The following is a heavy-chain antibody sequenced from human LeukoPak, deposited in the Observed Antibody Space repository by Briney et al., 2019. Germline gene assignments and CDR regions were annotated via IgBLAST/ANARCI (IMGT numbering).Heavy chain of an antibody. D-gene: IGHD3-22*01. CDR3: ARDGDYDSSGYYFWC. CDR1: GYTFTSYG. Sequence: ASVKISCKASGYTFTSYGISWLRQAPGQGLEWMGWISAYNGNTNYAQKLQGRVTITTDTSTSTAYMELRSLRSDDTAVYNCARDGDYDSSGYYFWCWGQGTLVTVSS. CDR2: ISAYNGNT. V-gene: IGHV1-18*01. J-gene: IGHJ4*02.